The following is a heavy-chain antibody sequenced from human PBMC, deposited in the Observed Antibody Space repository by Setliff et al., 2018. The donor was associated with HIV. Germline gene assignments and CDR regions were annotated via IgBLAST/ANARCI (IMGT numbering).Heavy chain of an antibody. V-gene: IGHV3-21*01. CDR1: GFTFSNYS. Sequence: PGGSLRLSCAASGFTFSNYSMNWVRQAPGKGLEWVSSISSSGSYIYYAVSVKGRFTISRDNAKNSLYLQMNSLRAEDTAVYYCASARIPTGGVSTSLDFWGQGALVTVSS. J-gene: IGHJ4*02. D-gene: IGHD3-3*01. CDR2: ISSSGSYI. CDR3: ASARIPTGGVSTSLDF.